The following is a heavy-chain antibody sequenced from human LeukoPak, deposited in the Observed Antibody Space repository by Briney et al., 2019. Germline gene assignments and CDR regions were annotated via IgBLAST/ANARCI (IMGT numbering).Heavy chain of an antibody. CDR3: ARDSLDYGDYKSDY. CDR2: IYSGGST. D-gene: IGHD4-17*01. V-gene: IGHV3-66*01. J-gene: IGHJ4*02. Sequence: GGSLRLSCAASGFTFSSYEMNWVRQAPGKGLEWVSVIYSGGSTYYADSVKGRFTISRDNSKNTLYLQMNSLRAEDAAVYYCARDSLDYGDYKSDYWGQGTLVTVSS. CDR1: GFTFSSYE.